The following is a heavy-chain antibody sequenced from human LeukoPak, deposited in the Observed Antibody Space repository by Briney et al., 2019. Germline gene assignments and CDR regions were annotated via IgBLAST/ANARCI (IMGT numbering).Heavy chain of an antibody. CDR3: ARGGSSWNDRLDPDY. CDR2: INPSGGST. V-gene: IGHV1-46*01. J-gene: IGHJ4*02. D-gene: IGHD1-1*01. Sequence: ASVKVSCKASGYTFTSYYMHWVRQAPGQGLEWMGIINPSGGSTSYAQKFQGRVTMTRDTSTSTVYMELSSLRSEDTAVYYCARGGSSWNDRLDPDYWGQGTLVTLSS. CDR1: GYTFTSYY.